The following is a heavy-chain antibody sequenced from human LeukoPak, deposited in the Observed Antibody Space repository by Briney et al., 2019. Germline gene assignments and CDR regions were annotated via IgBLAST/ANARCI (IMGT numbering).Heavy chain of an antibody. D-gene: IGHD2-2*01. V-gene: IGHV3-23*01. CDR1: GFRFSSYG. Sequence: GGSLRLSCAASGFRFSSYGMSWVRQAPGKGLEWVSSSSSYGGTYYADSVKGRFTISRDNSKNTLYLQMNSLRAEDTAVYYCAKAVGYCSSTSCYFDYWGQGTLVTVSS. CDR3: AKAVGYCSSTSCYFDY. CDR2: SSSYGGT. J-gene: IGHJ4*02.